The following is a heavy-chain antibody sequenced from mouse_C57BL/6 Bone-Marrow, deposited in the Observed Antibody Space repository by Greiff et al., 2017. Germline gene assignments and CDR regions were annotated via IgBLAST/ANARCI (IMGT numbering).Heavy chain of an antibody. V-gene: IGHV5-17*01. Sequence: EVKVVESGGGLVKPGGSLKLSCAASGFTFSDYGMHWVRQAPEKGLEWVAYISSGSSTIYYADTVKGRFTISRDNAKNTLFLQMTSLRSEDTAMYYCAMITTVVATDWYFDVWGTGTTVTVSS. CDR3: AMITTVVATDWYFDV. D-gene: IGHD1-1*01. J-gene: IGHJ1*03. CDR2: ISSGSSTI. CDR1: GFTFSDYG.